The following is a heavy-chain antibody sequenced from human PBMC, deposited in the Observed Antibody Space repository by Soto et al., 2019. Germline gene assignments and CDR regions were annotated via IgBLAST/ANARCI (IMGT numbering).Heavy chain of an antibody. V-gene: IGHV4-34*01. CDR2: INHSGST. D-gene: IGHD6-6*01. J-gene: IGHJ5*02. Sequence: SETLSLTCAVYGGSFSGYYWSWIRQPPGKGLEWIGEINHSGSTNYNPSLKGRVTISVDTSKNQFSLKLSSVTAADTAVYYCARGYSSSSGPNWFDPWGQGTLVTVSS. CDR3: ARGYSSSSGPNWFDP. CDR1: GGSFSGYY.